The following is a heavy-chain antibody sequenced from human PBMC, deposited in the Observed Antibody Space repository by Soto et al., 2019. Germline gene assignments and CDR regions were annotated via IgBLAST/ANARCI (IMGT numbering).Heavy chain of an antibody. CDR3: ARGVSAGVDY. Sequence: QVQLVESGGGVVQPGRSLRLSCAASGFTFSNYGMHWVRQAPGKGLEWVALIWFDGSDKYYADSVKGRFTMSRDNSKNTVYLQMNSLRAEDAAMYYCARGVSAGVDYWGQGTLVTVSS. D-gene: IGHD1-26*01. J-gene: IGHJ4*02. V-gene: IGHV3-33*01. CDR2: IWFDGSDK. CDR1: GFTFSNYG.